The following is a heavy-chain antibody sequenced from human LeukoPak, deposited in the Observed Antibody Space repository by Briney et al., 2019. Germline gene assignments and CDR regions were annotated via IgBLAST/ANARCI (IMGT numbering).Heavy chain of an antibody. J-gene: IGHJ4*02. CDR3: AKGFATRYCADY. Sequence: GGSLRLSCAASGFTFRSNAMHWVRQAPGKGLEWVAFISYDGSNKYYADSVKGRFTISRDNSKSTVYLQMNSLRAGDTAVYHCAKGFATRYCADYWGQGTLVTVSS. V-gene: IGHV3-30*18. CDR1: GFTFRSNA. D-gene: IGHD2-15*01. CDR2: ISYDGSNK.